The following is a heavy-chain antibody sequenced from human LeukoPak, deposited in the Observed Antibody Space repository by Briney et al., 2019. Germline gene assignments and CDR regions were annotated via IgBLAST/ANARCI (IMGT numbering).Heavy chain of an antibody. V-gene: IGHV1-69*06. CDR1: GYTFSTHW. CDR3: ASATLRCSGGSCYEMDV. D-gene: IGHD2-15*01. CDR2: IIPIFGTP. J-gene: IGHJ6*04. Sequence: PVKVSCKTSGYTFSTHWMHWVRQAPGQGLEWMGGIIPIFGTPNYAQKFQGRVTITADKSTSTAYMELSSLRSEDTAVYYCASATLRCSGGSCYEMDVWGKGTTVTVSS.